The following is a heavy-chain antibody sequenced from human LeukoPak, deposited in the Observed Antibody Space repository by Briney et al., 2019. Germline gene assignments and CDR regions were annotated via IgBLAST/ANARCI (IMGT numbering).Heavy chain of an antibody. J-gene: IGHJ3*02. V-gene: IGHV3-30*01. CDR2: ISYDGSNK. CDR1: GFTFSSYA. Sequence: PGGSLRLSCAASGFTFSSYAMHWVRPAPGKGLEWVAVISYDGSNKYYADSVKGRFTISRDNSKNTLYLQMNSLRAEDTAVYYCARLMGGIFDIWGQGTMVTVSS. D-gene: IGHD2-8*01. CDR3: ARLMGGIFDI.